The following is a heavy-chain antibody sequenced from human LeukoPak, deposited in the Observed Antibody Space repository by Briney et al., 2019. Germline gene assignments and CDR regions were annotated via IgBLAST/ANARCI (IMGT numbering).Heavy chain of an antibody. Sequence: PGASVKVSCKASGYTFTSYYMHWVRQAPGQGLELMGIINPSGGSTSYAQKFQGRVTMTRDMSTSTVYMELSSLRSEDTAVYYCARGGIVGATSDAFDIWGQGTMVTVSS. D-gene: IGHD1-26*01. CDR1: GYTFTSYY. CDR3: ARGGIVGATSDAFDI. J-gene: IGHJ3*02. V-gene: IGHV1-46*01. CDR2: INPSGGST.